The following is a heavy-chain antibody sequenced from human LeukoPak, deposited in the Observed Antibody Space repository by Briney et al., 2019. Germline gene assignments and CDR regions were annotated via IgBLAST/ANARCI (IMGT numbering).Heavy chain of an antibody. V-gene: IGHV4-30-2*01. J-gene: IGHJ6*02. CDR3: ARMPAYYYGMDV. D-gene: IGHD2-2*01. Sequence: SETLSLTCAVSGGSLSSGGYSWSWIRQPPGKGLEWIGYIYHSGSTYYNPSLKSRVTISVDRSKNQFSLKLSSVTAADTAVYYCARMPAYYYGMDVWGQGTTVTVSS. CDR1: GGSLSSGGYS. CDR2: IYHSGST.